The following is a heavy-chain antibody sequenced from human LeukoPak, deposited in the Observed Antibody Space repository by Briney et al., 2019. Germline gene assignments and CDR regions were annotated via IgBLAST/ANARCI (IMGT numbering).Heavy chain of an antibody. J-gene: IGHJ4*02. V-gene: IGHV1-18*01. Sequence: ASVKVSCKASGYTFTSYGISWVRQAPGQGLEWMGWIGAYNGNTNYAQKLQGRVTMTTDTSTSTAYMELRSLRSDDTAVYYCAREIKLLWFGEPTKHDYGGQGPRVTVSS. CDR2: IGAYNGNT. CDR3: AREIKLLWFGEPTKHDY. CDR1: GYTFTSYG. D-gene: IGHD3-10*01.